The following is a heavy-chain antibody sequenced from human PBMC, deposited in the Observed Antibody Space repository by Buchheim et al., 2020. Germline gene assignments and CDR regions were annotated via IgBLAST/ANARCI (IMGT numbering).Heavy chain of an antibody. CDR3: ARDDSKAAGWFDP. CDR1: GDSISSGTYY. D-gene: IGHD6-13*01. CDR2: IYYSGST. V-gene: IGHV4-31*03. J-gene: IGHJ5*02. Sequence: QVQLQESGPGLMKPSQTLSLTCTVSGDSISSGTYYWRWIRQQPGKGLEWIGYIYYSGSTYYNPSLKSRVTISVDTSKNQFSLRLNSVTAADTAVYYCARDDSKAAGWFDPWGQGTL.